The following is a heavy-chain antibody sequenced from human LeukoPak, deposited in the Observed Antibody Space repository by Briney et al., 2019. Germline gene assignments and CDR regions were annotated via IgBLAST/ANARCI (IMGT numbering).Heavy chain of an antibody. CDR3: ARGVVDTDSDAFDI. CDR1: GYTFTSYG. J-gene: IGHJ3*02. Sequence: GASVKVSCKASGYTFTSYGISWVRQAPGQGLEWMGWIGGYNGNTNYAQKLRGRVTMTTDTSTSTAYMELRSLRSDDTAVYYCARGVVDTDSDAFDIWGQGTMVTVSS. D-gene: IGHD5-18*01. CDR2: IGGYNGNT. V-gene: IGHV1-18*01.